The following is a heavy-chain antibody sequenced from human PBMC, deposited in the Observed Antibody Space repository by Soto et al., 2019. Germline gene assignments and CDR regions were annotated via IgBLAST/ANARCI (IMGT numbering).Heavy chain of an antibody. J-gene: IGHJ5*02. CDR3: ARGLDRFWSGGNWFDP. Sequence: PSETLSLTCAVYGGSFSGYCWSWIRQPPGKGLEWIGEINHSGSTNYNPSLKSRVTISVDTSKNQFSLKLSSVTAADTAVYYCARGLDRFWSGGNWFDPWGQGTLVTVSS. CDR1: GGSFSGYC. V-gene: IGHV4-34*01. CDR2: INHSGST. D-gene: IGHD3-3*01.